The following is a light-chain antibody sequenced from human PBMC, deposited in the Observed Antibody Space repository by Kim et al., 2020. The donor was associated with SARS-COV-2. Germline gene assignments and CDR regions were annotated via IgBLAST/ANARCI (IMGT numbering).Light chain of an antibody. J-gene: IGKJ2*01. Sequence: PGKRATLPCRASQTISSEFVAWYQQTSGQPPRLLIFGASNRAAGIPDRFGGGGSGTDFTLTITRLEPADSAVYYCQQYTTSPPAYTFGQGTKLE. CDR1: QTISSEF. V-gene: IGKV3-20*01. CDR2: GAS. CDR3: QQYTTSPPAYT.